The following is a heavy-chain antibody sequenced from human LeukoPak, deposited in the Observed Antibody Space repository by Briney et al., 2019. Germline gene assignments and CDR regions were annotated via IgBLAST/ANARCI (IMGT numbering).Heavy chain of an antibody. CDR3: ARGGYGYFDY. D-gene: IGHD2-15*01. CDR1: GGSISTYY. Sequence: SSETLSLTCTVSGGSISTYYWSWIRRPPGKGLEWIGFIDYSESTNYHPSLKSRVTISVDTSKNQFSLKLSSVAAADTAVYYCARGGYGYFDYWGQGILVTVSP. V-gene: IGHV4-59*01. J-gene: IGHJ4*02. CDR2: IDYSEST.